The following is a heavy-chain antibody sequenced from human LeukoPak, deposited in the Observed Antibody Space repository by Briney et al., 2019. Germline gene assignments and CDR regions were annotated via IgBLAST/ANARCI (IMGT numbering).Heavy chain of an antibody. CDR1: GFTFSSYA. CDR3: ARHYGSGSYSPIDFDY. V-gene: IGHV3-23*01. CDR2: ISGSGGST. J-gene: IGHJ4*02. Sequence: GGSLRLSCAASGFTFSSYAMSWVRQAPGKGLEWVSAISGSGGSTYYADSVKGRFTISRDNSKNTLYLQMNSLRAEDTAVYYCARHYGSGSYSPIDFDYWGQGPWSPSPQ. D-gene: IGHD3-10*01.